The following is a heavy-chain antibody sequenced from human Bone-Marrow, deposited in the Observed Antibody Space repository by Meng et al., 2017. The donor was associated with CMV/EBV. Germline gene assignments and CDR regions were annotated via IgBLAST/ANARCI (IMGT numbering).Heavy chain of an antibody. CDR2: ISSSSSTI. J-gene: IGHJ6*02. D-gene: IGHD3-3*01. Sequence: GESLKISCAASGFTFSSYSMNWVRQAPGKGLEWVSYISSSSSTIYYADSVKGRFTISRDNAKNSLYLQMNSLRAEVTAVYYCARLARRGNRFLEWSGCRPMDVWGQGTTVTVSS. CDR1: GFTFSSYS. CDR3: ARLARRGNRFLEWSGCRPMDV. V-gene: IGHV3-48*04.